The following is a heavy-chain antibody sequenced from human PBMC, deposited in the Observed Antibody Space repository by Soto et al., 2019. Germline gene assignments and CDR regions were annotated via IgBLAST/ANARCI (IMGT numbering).Heavy chain of an antibody. J-gene: IGHJ5*02. V-gene: IGHV6-1*01. Sequence: PSESLSLTCDMSVDSVSSNSAAWNWIMQSPSRGLEWLGRTYYRSKWYNDYAVSVRGRITINPDTSKNQFSLQLESVTPDDTAVYYCARGRAAGRGDWLAAWAQGTQVRVS. CDR2: TYYRSKWYN. CDR1: VDSVSSNSAA. D-gene: IGHD6-13*01. CDR3: ARGRAAGRGDWLAA.